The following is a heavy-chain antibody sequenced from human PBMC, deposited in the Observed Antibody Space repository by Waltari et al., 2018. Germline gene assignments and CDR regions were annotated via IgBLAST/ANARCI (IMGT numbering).Heavy chain of an antibody. J-gene: IGHJ4*02. Sequence: QLQLQESGPGLVKPSQTLSLICTVSGGSLSSRAYYWNWIRQHPGKGLEWIGYIHYGGSTYYNPSLRSRVNVSVDTSKNNFSLNLTSVTAADTAVYYCGRSYYGSYFLDYWGQGTVVTVSS. D-gene: IGHD1-26*01. V-gene: IGHV4-31*03. CDR3: GRSYYGSYFLDY. CDR1: GGSLSSRAYY. CDR2: IHYGGST.